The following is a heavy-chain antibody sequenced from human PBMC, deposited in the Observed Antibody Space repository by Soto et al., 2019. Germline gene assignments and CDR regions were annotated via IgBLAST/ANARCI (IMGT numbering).Heavy chain of an antibody. D-gene: IGHD3-9*01. Sequence: QVQLVQSGAEVKKPGSSVKVSCKASEGTFSSYTISWVRQAPGQGLEWMGRIIPILGIANYAQKFQGRVTITADKSTSTAYIELSSLRSEDTGVYYCARGEKTGPHDYWGQGTLVTVSS. CDR2: IIPILGIA. J-gene: IGHJ4*02. V-gene: IGHV1-69*02. CDR1: EGTFSSYT. CDR3: ARGEKTGPHDY.